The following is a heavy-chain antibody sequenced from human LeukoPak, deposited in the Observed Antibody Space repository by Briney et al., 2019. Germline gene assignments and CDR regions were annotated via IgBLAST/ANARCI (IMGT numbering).Heavy chain of an antibody. CDR3: AREVLLWFGELSPYYMDV. D-gene: IGHD3-10*01. Sequence: GGSLRLSCAASGFTFSSYWMSWVRQAPGKGLEWVANIKQDGSEKYYVDSVKGRFTISRDNAKNSLYLQMNSLRAEDTAVYYCAREVLLWFGELSPYYMDVWGKGTTVTISS. CDR2: IKQDGSEK. CDR1: GFTFSSYW. V-gene: IGHV3-7*01. J-gene: IGHJ6*03.